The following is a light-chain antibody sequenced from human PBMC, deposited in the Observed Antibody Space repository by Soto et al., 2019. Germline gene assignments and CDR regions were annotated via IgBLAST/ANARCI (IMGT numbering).Light chain of an antibody. Sequence: EIVLTQSPATLSLSPGERATLSCRASQSVSSYLAWYQQKPGQAPRLLIYDASNRATGIPARFSGSGSGTDFTLTISSLEPEDFAVYYCQQRSNWPPLTFGGGNKGAIK. CDR1: QSVSSY. CDR3: QQRSNWPPLT. V-gene: IGKV3-11*01. J-gene: IGKJ4*01. CDR2: DAS.